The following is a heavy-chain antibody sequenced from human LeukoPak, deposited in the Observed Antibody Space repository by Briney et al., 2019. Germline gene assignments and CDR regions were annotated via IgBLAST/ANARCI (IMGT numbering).Heavy chain of an antibody. CDR3: VRGAGAWFGELTFLFEF. V-gene: IGHV3-48*03. CDR1: GYTFTSYE. CDR2: IGSTGSTI. Sequence: GGSLRLTCAASGYTFTSYEMNWVRQAPAKGLERVSYIGSTGSTISYADSVKSRFTISRDNGKNSMHLQMNSLRAEDTAVYYCVRGAGAWFGELTFLFEFWGHGTLVTVSS. J-gene: IGHJ4*01. D-gene: IGHD3-10*01.